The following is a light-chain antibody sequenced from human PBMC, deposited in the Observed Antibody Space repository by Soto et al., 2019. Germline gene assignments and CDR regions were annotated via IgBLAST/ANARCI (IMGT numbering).Light chain of an antibody. CDR2: GAS. V-gene: IGKV3-15*01. CDR3: QQYNNWPRT. Sequence: EIVMTQSPATLSVSPGERATLSCRASQSVSSNLAWYQQKPGQAPRLLIYGASTRATGIPARFSGSGSGTEFTLTISSLQSEDFAVYYCQQYNNWPRTFGQGNKVE. J-gene: IGKJ1*01. CDR1: QSVSSN.